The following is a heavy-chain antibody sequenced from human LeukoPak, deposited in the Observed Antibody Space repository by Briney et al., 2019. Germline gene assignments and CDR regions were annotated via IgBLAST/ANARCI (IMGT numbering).Heavy chain of an antibody. CDR2: ISDGGSDT. D-gene: IGHD4-17*01. CDR1: GFTFSTYA. Sequence: GGSLRLSCAASGFTFSTYAMSWVRQAPGKGLDWVSTISDGGSDTHYTDSVKGRFTISRDNSKNTVYLQINSLRAEDTAVYYCAKALYGDYGRFDYWGQGTLVTVSS. J-gene: IGHJ4*02. CDR3: AKALYGDYGRFDY. V-gene: IGHV3-23*01.